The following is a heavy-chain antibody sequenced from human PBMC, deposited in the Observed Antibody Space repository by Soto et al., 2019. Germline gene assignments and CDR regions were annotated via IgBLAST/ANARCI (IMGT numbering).Heavy chain of an antibody. CDR1: GGSVSSGSYY. CDR2: IYYSGST. V-gene: IGHV4-61*01. D-gene: IGHD3-22*01. J-gene: IGHJ4*02. Sequence: QVQLQESGPGLVKPSATLSLTCTVSGGSVSSGSYYWSWIRQPPGKGLEWIGYIYYSGSTNYNPSLKSRVTISVDTSKNQFSLKLSSVTAADTAVYYCARIYDSSGYYYGTIFDYWGQGTLVTVSS. CDR3: ARIYDSSGYYYGTIFDY.